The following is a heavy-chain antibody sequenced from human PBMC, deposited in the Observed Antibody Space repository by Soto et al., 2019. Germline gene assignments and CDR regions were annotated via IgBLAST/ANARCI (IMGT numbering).Heavy chain of an antibody. CDR3: ARDIVVVVAATTLFY. J-gene: IGHJ4*02. CDR2: IIPILGIA. Sequence: GASVKVSCKASGGTFSSYTISWVRQAPGQGLEWMGRIIPILGIANYAQKFQGRVTITADKSTSTAYMELSSLRSEDTAVYYCARDIVVVVAATTLFYWGQGTLVTVSS. D-gene: IGHD2-15*01. V-gene: IGHV1-69*02. CDR1: GGTFSSYT.